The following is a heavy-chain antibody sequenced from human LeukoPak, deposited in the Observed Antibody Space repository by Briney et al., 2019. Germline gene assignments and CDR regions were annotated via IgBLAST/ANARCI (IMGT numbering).Heavy chain of an antibody. J-gene: IGHJ4*02. CDR1: GFTFSSYA. V-gene: IGHV3-23*01. D-gene: IGHD1-14*01. Sequence: GGSLRLSCAASGFTFSSYAMSWVRQASGKGLEWVSGISDSGDTTYYVDSVKGRFTISRDNSKNTLYLQMNRLRADDTALYYCAKDLATNRFSAFDSWGQGTLVTVSS. CDR2: ISDSGDTT. CDR3: AKDLATNRFSAFDS.